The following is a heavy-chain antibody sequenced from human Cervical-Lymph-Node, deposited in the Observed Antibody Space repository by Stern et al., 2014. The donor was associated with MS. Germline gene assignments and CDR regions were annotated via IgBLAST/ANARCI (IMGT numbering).Heavy chain of an antibody. Sequence: VQLVQSGAELKTPGSSVRISCKASGGTFTSYAINGVRQAPGQGPEWMGGILPMFGTINYAQNFQGRVTISADESTGTAYMELTGLTSEDTAVFYCARDGRGNFFYFDLWGRGTLVTVSS. D-gene: IGHD4-23*01. CDR1: GGTFTSYA. J-gene: IGHJ2*01. V-gene: IGHV1-69*01. CDR3: ARDGRGNFFYFDL. CDR2: ILPMFGTI.